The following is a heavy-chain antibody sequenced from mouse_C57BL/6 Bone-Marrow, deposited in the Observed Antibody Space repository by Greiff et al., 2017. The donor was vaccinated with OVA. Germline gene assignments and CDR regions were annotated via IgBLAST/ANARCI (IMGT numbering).Heavy chain of an antibody. D-gene: IGHD2-4*01. J-gene: IGHJ4*01. CDR2: IYPSDSET. Sequence: QVQLKQPGAELVRPGSSVKLSCKASGYTFTSYWMDWVKQRPGQGLEWIGNIYPSDSETHYNQKFKDKATLTVDKSSSTAYMQLSSLTSEDSAVYYCARGRLRDYAMDYWGQGTSVTVSS. CDR1: GYTFTSYW. CDR3: ARGRLRDYAMDY. V-gene: IGHV1-61*01.